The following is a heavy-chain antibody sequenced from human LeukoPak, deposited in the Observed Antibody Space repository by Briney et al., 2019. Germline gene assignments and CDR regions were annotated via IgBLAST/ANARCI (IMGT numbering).Heavy chain of an antibody. CDR2: IIPIFGTA. V-gene: IGHV1-69*05. J-gene: IGHJ4*02. CDR1: GGTFSSYA. D-gene: IGHD6-13*01. CDR3: ANTKTPGYSSSWSKILHY. Sequence: ASVKVSCKASGGTFSSYAISWVRQAPGQGLEWMGGIIPIFGTANYAQKFQGRVTITTDESTSTAYMELSSLRSDDTAVYYCANTKTPGYSSSWSKILHYWGQGTLVTVSS.